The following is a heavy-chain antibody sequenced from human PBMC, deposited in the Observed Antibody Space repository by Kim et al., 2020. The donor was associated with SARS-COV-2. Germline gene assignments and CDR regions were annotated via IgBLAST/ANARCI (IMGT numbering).Heavy chain of an antibody. CDR2: IYYSGAT. D-gene: IGHD3-10*01. Sequence: SETLSLTCTVSGGSISSGSYYWGWIRQPPGKGLEWIGSIYYSGATYYNPSLKSRVTISVDTSKNQFSLNLSSVTAADTAVYYCAIARQTGSGKGYFDPWGQGTLVTVSS. CDR3: AIARQTGSGKGYFDP. V-gene: IGHV4-39*01. J-gene: IGHJ5*02. CDR1: GGSISSGSYY.